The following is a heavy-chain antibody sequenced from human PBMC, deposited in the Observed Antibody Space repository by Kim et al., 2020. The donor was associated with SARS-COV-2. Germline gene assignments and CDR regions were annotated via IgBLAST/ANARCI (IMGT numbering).Heavy chain of an antibody. J-gene: IGHJ4*02. V-gene: IGHV3-49*03. CDR1: GFTFGDYA. D-gene: IGHD2-2*01. CDR3: TRNLPSYCSSTNCYAVN. CDR2: IRNKAYGGTT. Sequence: GGSLRLSCTASGFTFGDYAMSWFRQAPGKGLEWVGFIRNKAYGGTTEYAASVKGRFTISRDDSKSIAYLQMNSLKIEDTALYYCTRNLPSYCSSTNCYAVNWGQGTLVTVSS.